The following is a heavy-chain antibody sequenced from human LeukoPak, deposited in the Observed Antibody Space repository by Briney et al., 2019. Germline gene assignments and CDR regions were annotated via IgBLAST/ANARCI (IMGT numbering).Heavy chain of an antibody. J-gene: IGHJ4*02. Sequence: GGSLRLSCAASGFIFSSCWMSWVRQAPGNGLEWVANIKQDGSEKYYVDSVKGRFTISRDNAKHSLSLQMNSLRAEDTAVYYCARDRLYGPPDYWGQGTLVTVSS. V-gene: IGHV3-7*01. D-gene: IGHD4-17*01. CDR2: IKQDGSEK. CDR1: GFIFSSCW. CDR3: ARDRLYGPPDY.